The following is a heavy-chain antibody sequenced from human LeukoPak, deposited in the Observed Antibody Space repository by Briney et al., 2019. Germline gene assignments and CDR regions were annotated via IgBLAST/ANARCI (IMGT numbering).Heavy chain of an antibody. D-gene: IGHD6-6*01. J-gene: IGHJ4*02. CDR2: IYPGDSDT. Sequence: GESLKISCKGSGYSFTRKWIGWVRQMPGKGLEWMGIIYPGDSDTRYSPSSQGQVTISADKSISTAYLQWSSLKASDTAMYYCARKSWGSSSIRQDFDYWGQGTLVTVSS. CDR3: ARKSWGSSSIRQDFDY. V-gene: IGHV5-51*01. CDR1: GYSFTRKW.